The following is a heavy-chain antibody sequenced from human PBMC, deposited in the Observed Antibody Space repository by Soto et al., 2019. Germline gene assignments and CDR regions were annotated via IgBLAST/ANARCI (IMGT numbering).Heavy chain of an antibody. CDR3: TKSDCSGGSCYFPFDC. J-gene: IGHJ4*02. D-gene: IGHD2-15*01. Sequence: EVQVLESGGGLVQPGGSLRLSCAASGFTFSNYGMSWVRQAPGKGLEWVSSISGSGGRTYYADSVKGRFTISRDNSKNTLYLHTDSLRAEATAFYYCTKSDCSGGSCYFPFDCWGQGTLVTVSS. CDR2: ISGSGGRT. CDR1: GFTFSNYG. V-gene: IGHV3-23*01.